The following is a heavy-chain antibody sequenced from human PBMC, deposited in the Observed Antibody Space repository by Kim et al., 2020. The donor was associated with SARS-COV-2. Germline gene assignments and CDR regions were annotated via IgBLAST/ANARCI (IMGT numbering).Heavy chain of an antibody. CDR1: GSYFDRVA. CDR3: GRFQQSVFLYDAFDL. J-gene: IGHJ3*01. D-gene: IGHD2-21*01. V-gene: IGHV3-23*01. CDR2: ISWDSLRT. Sequence: GGSLRLSCEDSGSYFDRVAMGWVRQAPGKGLECLAAISWDSLRTYYADAVKGRITISRDNSKKTLYLDVNTLTADDTAVYYCGRFQQSVFLYDAFDLWGQGTTVTVSS.